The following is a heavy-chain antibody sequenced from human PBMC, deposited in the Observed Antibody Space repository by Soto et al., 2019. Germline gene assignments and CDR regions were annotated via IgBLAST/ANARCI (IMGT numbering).Heavy chain of an antibody. CDR1: GYTFTIYW. CDR2: ISSSSSTI. D-gene: IGHD3-3*01. CDR3: ARAARVVDI. Sequence: PGESLKISCHVSGYTFTIYWIGWVRQGPGKGLEWVSYISSSSSTIYYADSVKGRFTISRDNAKNSLYLQMNSVRDEDKAVYYCARAARVVDIWGQGTMVTVSS. V-gene: IGHV3-48*02. J-gene: IGHJ3*02.